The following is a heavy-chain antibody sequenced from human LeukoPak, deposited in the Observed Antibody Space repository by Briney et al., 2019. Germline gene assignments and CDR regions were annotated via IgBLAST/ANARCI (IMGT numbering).Heavy chain of an antibody. V-gene: IGHV1-8*01. D-gene: IGHD6-13*01. Sequence: ASVKVSCKASGYTFTSYDINWVRQATGQGLEWMGWMNPNSGDTGYAQKFQGRVTMTRNTSISTAYMELSSLRSEDTAVYYCARGNIAAAGTYDYWGQGTLVTVSS. CDR2: MNPNSGDT. CDR1: GYTFTSYD. CDR3: ARGNIAAAGTYDY. J-gene: IGHJ4*02.